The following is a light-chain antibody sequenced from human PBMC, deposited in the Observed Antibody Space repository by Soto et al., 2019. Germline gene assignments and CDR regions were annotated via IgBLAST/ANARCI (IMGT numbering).Light chain of an antibody. CDR3: QQYNNWPPLT. V-gene: IGKV3D-15*01. Sequence: EIVMTQSPATLSVSPGARATLSCRASQSVSSNLAWYQQKPVQAPRLLIYGASTRATGIPARFSGSGSGTEFTLTISSLQSEDFAVYYCQQYNNWPPLTFGGGTKVEIK. CDR2: GAS. J-gene: IGKJ4*01. CDR1: QSVSSN.